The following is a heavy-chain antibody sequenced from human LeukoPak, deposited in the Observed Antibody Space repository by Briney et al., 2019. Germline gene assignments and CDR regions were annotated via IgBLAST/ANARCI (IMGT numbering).Heavy chain of an antibody. J-gene: IGHJ5*02. Sequence: SETLSLTCAVYGGSFSGYYWSWIRQPPGKGLEWIGEINHSGSTNYNPSLKSRVTISVDTSKNQFSLKLSSVTAADTAVYYCTRNTWFDPWGQGTLVTVSS. CDR2: INHSGST. CDR1: GGSFSGYY. CDR3: TRNTWFDP. V-gene: IGHV4-34*01.